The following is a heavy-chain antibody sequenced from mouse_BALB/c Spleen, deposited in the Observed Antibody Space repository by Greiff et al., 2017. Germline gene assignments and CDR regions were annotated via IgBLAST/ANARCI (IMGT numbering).Heavy chain of an antibody. Sequence: QVQLQQSGAELAKPGASVKMSCKASGYTFTSYWMHWVKQRPGQGLEWIGYINPSTGYTEYNQKFKDKATLTADKSSSTAYMQLSSLTSEDSAVYYCARSRRSITPDYWGQGTTLTVSS. CDR3: ARSRRSITPDY. CDR1: GYTFTSYW. V-gene: IGHV1-7*01. J-gene: IGHJ2*01. CDR2: INPSTGYT. D-gene: IGHD2-4*01.